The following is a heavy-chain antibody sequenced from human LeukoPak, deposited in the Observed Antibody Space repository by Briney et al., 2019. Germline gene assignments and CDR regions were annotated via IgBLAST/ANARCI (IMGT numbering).Heavy chain of an antibody. CDR1: GASISSNC. D-gene: IGHD3-10*01. J-gene: IGHJ4*02. CDR2: IYASGTT. CDR3: GGRGF. V-gene: IGHV4-4*09. Sequence: SETLSLTCTVSGASISSNCWSWIRQPPGKGLEWIGCIYASGTTNYNPSLKGRLTISVDTSNSQFSLTVRSVTAADTAVYYCGGRGFWGQGTLVTVSS.